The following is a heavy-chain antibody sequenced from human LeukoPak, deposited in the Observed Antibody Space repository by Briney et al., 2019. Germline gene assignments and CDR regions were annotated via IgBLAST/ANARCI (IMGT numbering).Heavy chain of an antibody. CDR1: GGSFSGYY. Sequence: SETLSLTCAVYGGSFSGYYWSWIRQPPGKGLEWIGEINHSGSTNYNPSLKSRVTISVDTSKNQFSLKLSSVTAADTAVYYCARHQRYGSGSVYWGQGTLVTVSS. J-gene: IGHJ4*02. D-gene: IGHD3-10*01. CDR3: ARHQRYGSGSVY. CDR2: INHSGST. V-gene: IGHV4-34*01.